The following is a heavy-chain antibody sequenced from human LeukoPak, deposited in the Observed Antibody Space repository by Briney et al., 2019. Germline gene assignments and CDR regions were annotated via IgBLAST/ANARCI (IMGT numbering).Heavy chain of an antibody. V-gene: IGHV3-23*01. CDR3: AKPPAYYYGSGSYYY. CDR1: GFTFSSYA. Sequence: GGSLRPSCAASGFTFSSYAMSWVRQAPGKGLEWVSAISGSGGSTYYADSVKGRFTISRDNSKNTLYLQMNSLRAEDTAVYYCAKPPAYYYGSGSYYYWGQGTLVTVSS. D-gene: IGHD3-10*01. J-gene: IGHJ4*02. CDR2: ISGSGGST.